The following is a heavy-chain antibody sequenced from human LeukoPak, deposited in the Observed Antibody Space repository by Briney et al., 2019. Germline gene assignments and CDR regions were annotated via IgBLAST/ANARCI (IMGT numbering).Heavy chain of an antibody. J-gene: IGHJ6*02. Sequence: GGSLRLSCVASGLTFSKYGMHWVRQAPGKGLEWVAVISYDGNDKYYADSVKGRFTISRDISKNTLYLQMNTLRTEDTAVYYCAKDSVWFGDLLGGMDVWGQGTTVTVSS. CDR1: GLTFSKYG. V-gene: IGHV3-30*18. CDR3: AKDSVWFGDLLGGMDV. CDR2: ISYDGNDK. D-gene: IGHD3-10*01.